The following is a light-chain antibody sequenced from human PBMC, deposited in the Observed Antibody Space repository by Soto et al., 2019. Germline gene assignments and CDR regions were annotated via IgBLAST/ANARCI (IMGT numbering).Light chain of an antibody. CDR3: AAWDDSLSGVV. CDR2: RNN. Sequence: QSVLTQPPSASGTPGQRVTISCSGSSSNIGSNYVYWYQQLPGTAPKLLIYRNNQRPSGVPDRFSVSKSGTSASLAISGLRSADEADYYCAAWDDSLSGVVFGGGTKLTVL. J-gene: IGLJ2*01. CDR1: SSNIGSNY. V-gene: IGLV1-47*01.